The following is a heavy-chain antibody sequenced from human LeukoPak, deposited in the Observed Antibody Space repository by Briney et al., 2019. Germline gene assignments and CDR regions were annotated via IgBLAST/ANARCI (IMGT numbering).Heavy chain of an antibody. D-gene: IGHD2/OR15-2a*01. CDR3: ARAYADEVNTFDY. V-gene: IGHV1-46*01. J-gene: IGHJ4*02. CDR1: GYSFTSYY. CDR2: INASGGST. Sequence: ASVKVSCMASGYSFTSYYMNWVRQAPGQGLEWIGMINASGGSTRYAQKFQGRLNMTRDTSTRTVYMELSSLRSEATAVYYCARAYADEVNTFDYWGQGTLVTVSS.